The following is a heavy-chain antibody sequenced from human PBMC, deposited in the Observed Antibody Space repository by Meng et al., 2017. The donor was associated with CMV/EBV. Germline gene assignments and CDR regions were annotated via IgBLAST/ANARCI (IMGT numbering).Heavy chain of an antibody. CDR2: IYWNDDQ. CDR3: AHSPSEPYQLLFAY. Sequence: SWFSLRTSGVGVGWIRQPPGKALAWLALIYWNDDQRYSPSLQCRLTITKDTSKNQVVLTMTNMDPVDPATYYCAHSPSEPYQLLFAYWGQGTLVTVSS. V-gene: IGHV2-5*01. D-gene: IGHD2-2*01. CDR1: WFSLRTSGVG. J-gene: IGHJ4*02.